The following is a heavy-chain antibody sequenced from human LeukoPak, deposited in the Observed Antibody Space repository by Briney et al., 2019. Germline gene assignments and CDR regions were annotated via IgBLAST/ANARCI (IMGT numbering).Heavy chain of an antibody. D-gene: IGHD4-23*01. CDR1: GFTFSSYG. V-gene: IGHV3-48*04. CDR3: ARETQGLDF. Sequence: GGSLRLSCAASGFTFSSYGMSWVRQAPGKGLEWISYLSTSGTTIYYADSVKGRFTISRDNAKNSLYLQMNSLRVEDTAVYFCARETQGLDFWGQGILVTVSS. J-gene: IGHJ4*01. CDR2: LSTSGTTI.